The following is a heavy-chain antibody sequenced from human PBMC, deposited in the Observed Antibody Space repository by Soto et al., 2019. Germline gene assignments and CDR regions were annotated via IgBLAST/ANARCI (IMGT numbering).Heavy chain of an antibody. CDR3: ASLDSSESGIFS. CDR1: GDIFSRFG. CDR2: IIPALNVR. V-gene: IGHV1-69*02. J-gene: IGHJ5*02. Sequence: QVQLVQSGAEVRQPGSSVTVSCKAPGDIFSRFGINWVRQAPGQGFEWMARIIPALNVRNFAHKLHARVSVTADTSTNTLSLELSSLRSDDTAVYFCASLDSSESGIFSWGQGTLVTVS. D-gene: IGHD3-3*01.